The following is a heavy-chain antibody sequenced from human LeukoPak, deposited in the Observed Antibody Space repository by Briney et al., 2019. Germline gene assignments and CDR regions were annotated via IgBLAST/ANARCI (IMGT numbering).Heavy chain of an antibody. CDR3: ARFAGSGYYYMDV. J-gene: IGHJ6*03. D-gene: IGHD6-25*01. CDR1: GGSISSGGYY. CDR2: IYHSGST. V-gene: IGHV4-30-2*01. Sequence: SETLSLTCTVSGGSISSGGYYRSWIRQPPGKGLEWIGYIYHSGSTYYNPSLKSRVTISVDRSKNQFSLKLSSVTAADTAVYYCARFAGSGYYYMDVWGKGTTVTVSS.